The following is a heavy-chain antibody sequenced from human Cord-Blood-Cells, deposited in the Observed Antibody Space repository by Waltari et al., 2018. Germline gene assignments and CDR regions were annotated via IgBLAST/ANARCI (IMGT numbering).Heavy chain of an antibody. D-gene: IGHD6-13*01. CDR3: ARSGTANWFDP. J-gene: IGHJ5*02. CDR2: INPNSGGT. V-gene: IGHV1-2*04. CDR1: GYTFTGYY. Sequence: QVQLVQSGAEVKKPGASVKVSCKASGYTFTGYYMHWVRQAPGQGLEWMGWINPNSGGTNYAQKCQGWVTMTRDTSISTAYMELSRLRSDDTAVYYCARSGTANWFDPWGQGTLVTVSS.